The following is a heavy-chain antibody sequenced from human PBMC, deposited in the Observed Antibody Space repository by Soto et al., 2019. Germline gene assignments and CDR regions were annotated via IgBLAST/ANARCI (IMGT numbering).Heavy chain of an antibody. CDR3: TTDKSPPRIVVYAFDS. D-gene: IGHD2-15*01. V-gene: IGHV3-15*01. CDR1: GFTFSNAW. J-gene: IGHJ3*02. Sequence: GGSLRLSCAASGFTFSNAWMSWVRQAPGKGLEWVGRIKSKTDGRTTDYAAPVKGRFTISRDDSKNTLYLQMNSLKTEDTAVYYCTTDKSPPRIVVYAFDSWGQGTMVTVSS. CDR2: IKSKTDGRTT.